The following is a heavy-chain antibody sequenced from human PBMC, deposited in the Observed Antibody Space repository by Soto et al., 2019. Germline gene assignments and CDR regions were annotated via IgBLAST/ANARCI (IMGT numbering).Heavy chain of an antibody. V-gene: IGHV4-31*03. CDR1: GGSISSGGYY. CDR2: IYHSGST. CDR3: ARGSTTDYYGSGSCYSFADY. D-gene: IGHD3-10*01. J-gene: IGHJ4*02. Sequence: QVQLQESGPGLVKPSQTLSLTCTVSGGSISSGGYYWSWIRQHPGKGLEWIGYIYHSGSTYYNPSLKSRVTISVDTSKNQFSLKLSSVTAADTAVYYCARGSTTDYYGSGSCYSFADYWGQGTLVTVSS.